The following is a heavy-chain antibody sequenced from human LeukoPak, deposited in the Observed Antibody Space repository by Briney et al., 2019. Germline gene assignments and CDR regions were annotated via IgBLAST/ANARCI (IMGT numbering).Heavy chain of an antibody. CDR2: IKHDGGDK. CDR1: GFTFSNYW. CDR3: ARGGNYDILTGYIFDY. D-gene: IGHD3-9*01. V-gene: IGHV3-7*03. J-gene: IGHJ4*02. Sequence: GGSLRLSCAASGFTFSNYWMSWVRQAPGKGLEWVANIKHDGGDKHYVDSVKGRFTIARDSAKNSLNLQMHSLRAEDTAVYYCARGGNYDILTGYIFDYWAREPWSPSPQ.